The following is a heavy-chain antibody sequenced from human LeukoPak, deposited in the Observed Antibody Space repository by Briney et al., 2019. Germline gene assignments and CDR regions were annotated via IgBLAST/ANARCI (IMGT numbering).Heavy chain of an antibody. CDR3: AGDSSGYYYVYHY. J-gene: IGHJ4*02. Sequence: SVKVSCKASGGTFSSYAISWVRQAPGQGLEWMGGIIPIFGTANYAQKFQGRVTITADESTSTAYMELSSLRSGDTAVYYCAGDSSGYYYVYHYWGQGTLVTVSS. V-gene: IGHV1-69*01. CDR1: GGTFSSYA. D-gene: IGHD3-22*01. CDR2: IIPIFGTA.